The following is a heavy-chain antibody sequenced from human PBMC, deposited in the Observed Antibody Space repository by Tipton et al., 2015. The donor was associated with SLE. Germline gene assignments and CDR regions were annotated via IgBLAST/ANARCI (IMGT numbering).Heavy chain of an antibody. CDR1: GGSISSSSYY. D-gene: IGHD5-12*01. CDR2: IYYSGST. Sequence: TLSLTCTVSGGSISSSSYYWGWIRQPPGKGLEWIGSIYYSGSTYYNPSLKSRVTISVDTSKNQFSLKLSSVTAADTAVYYCARETKWLRHFDYWGQGTLVTVSS. V-gene: IGHV4-39*07. CDR3: ARETKWLRHFDY. J-gene: IGHJ4*02.